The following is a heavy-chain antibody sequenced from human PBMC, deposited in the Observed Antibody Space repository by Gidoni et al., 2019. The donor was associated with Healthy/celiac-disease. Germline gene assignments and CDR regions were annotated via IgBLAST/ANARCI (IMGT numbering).Heavy chain of an antibody. V-gene: IGHV5-51*01. CDR1: GYSFTSYW. CDR3: ARHPKYYYDSSGYSPLFDY. J-gene: IGHJ4*02. D-gene: IGHD3-22*01. CDR2: IYPGDSDT. Sequence: EVQLVQSGAEVKKPGESLKISCQGSGYSFTSYWICWLRQMPGKGLEWMGIIYPGDSDTRYSPSFQGQVTISSDKSISTAYLQWSSLKASDTAMYYCARHPKYYYDSSGYSPLFDYWGQGTLVTVSS.